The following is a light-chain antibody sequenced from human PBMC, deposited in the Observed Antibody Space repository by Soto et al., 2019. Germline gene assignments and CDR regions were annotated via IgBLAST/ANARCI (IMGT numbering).Light chain of an antibody. Sequence: NFMLTQPHSLSESPGKSVTISCTGSSGSIASNYVQWYQQRPGSAPTTVIYEDNQRPSGVPDRFSGSIDSSSNSASLTISGLKTEDEADYSCQSYDSSNVVFGGGTKLTVL. V-gene: IGLV6-57*02. CDR3: QSYDSSNVV. J-gene: IGLJ2*01. CDR1: SGSIASNY. CDR2: EDN.